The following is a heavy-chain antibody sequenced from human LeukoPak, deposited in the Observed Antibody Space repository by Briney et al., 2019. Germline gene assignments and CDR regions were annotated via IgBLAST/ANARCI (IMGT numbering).Heavy chain of an antibody. D-gene: IGHD3-22*01. CDR2: INYSGST. CDR3: ARVLRTYDRSGLYFWYFDL. Sequence: SETLSLTCTVSGGSASSDYWNWIRQPPGKELEWIGFINYSGSTNYRPSFESRATISRDTSKNQFSLKLSSVTAADTAVYYCARVLRTYDRSGLYFWYFDLWGRGALVTVSS. V-gene: IGHV4-59*02. J-gene: IGHJ2*01. CDR1: GGSASSDY.